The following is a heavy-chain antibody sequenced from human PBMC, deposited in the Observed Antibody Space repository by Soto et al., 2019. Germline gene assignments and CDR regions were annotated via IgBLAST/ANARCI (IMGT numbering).Heavy chain of an antibody. D-gene: IGHD1-1*01. CDR1: GFTFSSYA. CDR2: ISGSGGST. V-gene: IGHV3-23*01. J-gene: IGHJ4*02. Sequence: PGLSLRLSCAASGFTFSSYAMSWVLQAPGKGLEWVSVISGSGGSTYYADSVKGRFTISRDNSKNTPYLQMNSLRAEDTAVHHCAKDPLEHNYFDYWGQGTLVTVSS. CDR3: AKDPLEHNYFDY.